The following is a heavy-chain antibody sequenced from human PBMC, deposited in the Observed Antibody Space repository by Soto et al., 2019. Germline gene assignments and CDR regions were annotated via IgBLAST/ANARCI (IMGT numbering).Heavy chain of an antibody. CDR1: ECTFRDYW. CDR3: ARDVSPVISRWPLDASHI. J-gene: IGHJ3*02. D-gene: IGHD2-21*01. Sequence: GGALRLCCTASECTFRDYWMTWVRQAPGKGLEWVANIKRDGSQRSYLDSVRGRFTVSRDNAKNSLYLQMNSLRVEDTALYYYARDVSPVISRWPLDASHIPGQAPILTLS. CDR2: IKRDGSQR. V-gene: IGHV3-7*05.